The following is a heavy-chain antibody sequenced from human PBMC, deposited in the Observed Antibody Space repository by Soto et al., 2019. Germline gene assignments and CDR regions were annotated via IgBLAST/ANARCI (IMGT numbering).Heavy chain of an antibody. J-gene: IGHJ6*03. D-gene: IGHD2-2*02. CDR3: ARSPSYPVGYCSSTSCYNYYYYYMDV. CDR2: MNPNSGNT. V-gene: IGHV1-8*01. CDR1: GYTFTSYD. Sequence: ASVKVSCKASGYTFTSYDINWVRQATGQGLEWMGWMNPNSGNTGYAQKFQGRVTMTRNTSISTAYMELSSLRSEDTAVYYCARSPSYPVGYCSSTSCYNYYYYYMDVWGKGTTVTVSS.